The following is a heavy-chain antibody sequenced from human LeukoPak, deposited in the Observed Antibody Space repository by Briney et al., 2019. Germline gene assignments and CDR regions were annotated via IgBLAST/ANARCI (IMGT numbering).Heavy chain of an antibody. Sequence: GGSLRLSCAASGFTFSSDAMHWVRQAPGKGLEWVAVISYDGSNKYYADSVKGRFTISRDNSKNTLYLQMNSLRAEDTAVYYCARVYDGSGSYDYWGQGTLVTVSS. CDR2: ISYDGSNK. V-gene: IGHV3-30-3*01. J-gene: IGHJ4*02. CDR1: GFTFSSDA. CDR3: ARVYDGSGSYDY. D-gene: IGHD3-10*01.